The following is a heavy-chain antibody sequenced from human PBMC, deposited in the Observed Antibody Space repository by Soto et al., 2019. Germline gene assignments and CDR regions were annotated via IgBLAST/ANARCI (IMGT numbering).Heavy chain of an antibody. CDR3: AKGRIVVVPAPFDY. D-gene: IGHD2-15*01. J-gene: IGHJ4*02. CDR1: GFTFSSYA. Sequence: GGSLRLSCAASGFTFSSYAMNWVRQAPGKGLEWVSGITNSGGRTYYADSVKGRFTISRDNSKNTLYLQMNSLRAEDTAIYYCAKGRIVVVPAPFDYWGQGTLVTVSS. CDR2: ITNSGGRT. V-gene: IGHV3-23*01.